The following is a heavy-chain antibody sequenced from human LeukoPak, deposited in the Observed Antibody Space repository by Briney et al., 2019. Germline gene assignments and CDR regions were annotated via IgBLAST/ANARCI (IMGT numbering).Heavy chain of an antibody. Sequence: ASVKVSCKASGYTVTGYSMHWVRQAPGQGHEWMGWINPKSGGTDYAQKFQGRVTMTRDTSISTAYMELSRLRSDDTAVYYCARRYDFRSGHYTTGLGVDYWGQGTLVTVSS. CDR3: ARRYDFRSGHYTTGLGVDY. D-gene: IGHD3-3*01. V-gene: IGHV1-2*02. CDR1: GYTVTGYS. J-gene: IGHJ4*02. CDR2: INPKSGGT.